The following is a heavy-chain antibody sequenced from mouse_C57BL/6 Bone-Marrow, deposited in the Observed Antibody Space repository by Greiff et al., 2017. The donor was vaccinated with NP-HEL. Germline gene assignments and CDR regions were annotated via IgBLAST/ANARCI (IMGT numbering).Heavy chain of an antibody. Sequence: DVKLVESGPGLVKPSQSLSLTCSVTGYSITSGYYWNWIRQFPGNKLEWMGYISYDGSNNYNPSLKNRISITRDTSKNQFFLKLNSVTTEDTATYYCAYHHGSSLYAMDYWGQGTSVTVSS. V-gene: IGHV3-6*01. CDR3: AYHHGSSLYAMDY. CDR1: GYSITSGYY. J-gene: IGHJ4*01. D-gene: IGHD1-1*01. CDR2: ISYDGSN.